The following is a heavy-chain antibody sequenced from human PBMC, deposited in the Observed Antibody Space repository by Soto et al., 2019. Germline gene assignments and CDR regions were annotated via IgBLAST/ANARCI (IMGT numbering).Heavy chain of an antibody. CDR1: GGSISSYY. CDR2: IYYSGST. Sequence: SETLSLTCTVSGGSISSYYWSWIRQPPGKGLEWIGYIYYSGSTNYNPSLKSRVTISVDTSKNQFSLKLSSVTAADTAVYYCARGYCSGGSCYRWFDPWGQGTLVTVSS. J-gene: IGHJ5*02. D-gene: IGHD2-15*01. CDR3: ARGYCSGGSCYRWFDP. V-gene: IGHV4-59*01.